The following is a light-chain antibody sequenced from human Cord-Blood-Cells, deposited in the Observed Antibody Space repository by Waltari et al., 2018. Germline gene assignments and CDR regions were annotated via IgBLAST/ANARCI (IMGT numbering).Light chain of an antibody. CDR2: EVI. Sequence: QSALTQPAYVSGSPGQSITISCTGTSSDVGGYNYVSWNQQHPGKAPKLMIYEVINRPSGVSNRFSGSKSGNTASLTISGLQAEDEADYYCSSYTSSSTRVFGGGTKLTVL. V-gene: IGLV2-14*01. CDR1: SSDVGGYNY. CDR3: SSYTSSSTRV. J-gene: IGLJ3*02.